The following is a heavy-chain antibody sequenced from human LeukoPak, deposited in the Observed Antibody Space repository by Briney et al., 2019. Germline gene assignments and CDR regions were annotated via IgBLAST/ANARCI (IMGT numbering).Heavy chain of an antibody. J-gene: IGHJ4*02. CDR1: GFTVSHNY. Sequence: GGSLRLSCAASGFTVSHNYMSWVRQAPGKGLEWVSVIYSGGSTYYADSVKGRFTISRDNSKNTLYLQMNSLRAEDTAVYYCASKLVVGATKSDYFDYWGQGTLVTVSS. V-gene: IGHV3-66*02. CDR2: IYSGGST. CDR3: ASKLVVGATKSDYFDY. D-gene: IGHD1-26*01.